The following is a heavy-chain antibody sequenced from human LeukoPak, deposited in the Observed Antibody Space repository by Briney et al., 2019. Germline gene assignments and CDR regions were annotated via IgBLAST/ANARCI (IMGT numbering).Heavy chain of an antibody. CDR2: INPNSGGT. CDR1: GYTFTDYY. V-gene: IGHV1-2*02. Sequence: ASVKVSXKASGYTFTDYYIHWVRQAPGQGLEWMGWINPNSGGTNYAQKFQGRVTMTRDTSISAAYMELSRLRSDDTAVYYCARGGRILTGSFRPADAFDIWGQGTMVTVSS. J-gene: IGHJ3*02. D-gene: IGHD1-20*01. CDR3: ARGGRILTGSFRPADAFDI.